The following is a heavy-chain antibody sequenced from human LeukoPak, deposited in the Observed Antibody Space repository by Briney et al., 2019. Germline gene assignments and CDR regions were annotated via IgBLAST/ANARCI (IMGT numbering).Heavy chain of an antibody. V-gene: IGHV4-59*08. D-gene: IGHD6-13*01. CDR3: ARHGVAAAGLYYFDY. J-gene: IGHJ4*02. Sequence: SETLSLTCAVYGGSFSGYYWSWIRQPPGKGLEWVGYIYYSGSTNYNPSLKSRVTISVDTSKNQFSLKLSSVTAADTAVYYCARHGVAAAGLYYFDYWGQGTLVTVSS. CDR1: GGSFSGYY. CDR2: IYYSGST.